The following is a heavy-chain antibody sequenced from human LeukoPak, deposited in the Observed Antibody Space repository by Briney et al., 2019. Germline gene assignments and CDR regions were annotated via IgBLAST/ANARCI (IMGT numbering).Heavy chain of an antibody. D-gene: IGHD6-13*01. J-gene: IGHJ6*03. CDR1: GYTFTSYD. CDR3: ARAGGSSWLYYYYYMDV. Sequence: ASVKVSCKASGYTFTSYDINWVRQATGQGLEWMGCMNPNSGNTGYAQKFQGRVTITRNTSISAAYMELSSLRSEDTAVYYCARAGGSSWLYYYYYMDVWGKGTTVTVSS. CDR2: MNPNSGNT. V-gene: IGHV1-8*03.